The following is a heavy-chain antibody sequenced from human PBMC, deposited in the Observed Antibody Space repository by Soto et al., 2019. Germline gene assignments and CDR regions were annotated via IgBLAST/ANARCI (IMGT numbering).Heavy chain of an antibody. Sequence: PSETLSLTCTVSGATVSSGSYFWSWIRQPPGKGLEWIGYMSSSGSTNYNPSLKSRDTISVDTSKTHFSLKQSSVTAADMAVYYCAREDYDSSGDYYGMDVWGQGTTVTVS. D-gene: IGHD3-22*01. CDR2: MSSSGST. CDR1: GATVSSGSYF. J-gene: IGHJ6*02. CDR3: AREDYDSSGDYYGMDV. V-gene: IGHV4-61*03.